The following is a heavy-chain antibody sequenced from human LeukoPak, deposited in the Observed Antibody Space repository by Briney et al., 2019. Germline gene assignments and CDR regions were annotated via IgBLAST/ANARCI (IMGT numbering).Heavy chain of an antibody. CDR3: ARPITVKTRDAFDI. J-gene: IGHJ3*02. CDR1: GFTFSSYG. CDR2: ISYDGSNK. D-gene: IGHD4-17*01. V-gene: IGHV3-30*03. Sequence: HTGGSLRLSCAASGFTFSSYGMHWVRQAPGKGLGWVAVISYDGSNKYYADSVKGRFTISRDNSKNTLYLQMNSLRAEDTAVYYCARPITVKTRDAFDIWGQGTMVTVSS.